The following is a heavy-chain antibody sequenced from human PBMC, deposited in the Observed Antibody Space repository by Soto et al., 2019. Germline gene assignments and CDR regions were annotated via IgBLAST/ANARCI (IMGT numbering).Heavy chain of an antibody. D-gene: IGHD2-15*01. J-gene: IGHJ5*02. CDR2: IYYSGST. V-gene: IGHV4-31*01. CDR1: GGSISSGGYY. CDR3: ARDQGVYCSGGSCYGYWFDP. Sequence: SETLSLTCTVSGGSISSGGYYWSWIRQHPGKGLEWIGYIYYSGSTYYNPSLKSQVTISVDTSKNQFSLKLSSVTAADTAVYYCARDQGVYCSGGSCYGYWFDPWGQGTLVTVSS.